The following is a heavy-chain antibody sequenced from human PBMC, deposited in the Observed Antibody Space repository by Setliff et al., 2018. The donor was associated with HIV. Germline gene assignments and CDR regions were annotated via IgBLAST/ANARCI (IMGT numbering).Heavy chain of an antibody. V-gene: IGHV1-18*01. J-gene: IGHJ6*03. CDR2: INIRSGNT. CDR3: ARVRDSNYYYYMDV. Sequence: GASVKVSCKASGYSFTTSGVSWVRQAPGQGLEWMGWINIRSGNTNYAQKFQGRVTITADESTSTAYMELSSLRSEDTAVYYCARVRDSNYYYYMDVWGKGTTVTAP. CDR1: GYSFTTSG. D-gene: IGHD4-4*01.